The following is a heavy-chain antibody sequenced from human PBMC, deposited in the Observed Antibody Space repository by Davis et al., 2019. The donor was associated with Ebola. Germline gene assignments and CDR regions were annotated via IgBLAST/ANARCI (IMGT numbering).Heavy chain of an antibody. CDR1: GFTFSSYS. D-gene: IGHD1-26*01. V-gene: IGHV3-21*05. J-gene: IGHJ4*02. CDR3: ARPYSGSYQFDY. CDR2: ISSSSSYT. Sequence: GESLKISCAASGFTFSSYSMNWVRQAPGKGLEWVSYISSSSSYTNYADSVKGRFTISRDNAKNSLYLQMNSLRAEDTAVYYCARPYSGSYQFDYWGQGTLVTVSS.